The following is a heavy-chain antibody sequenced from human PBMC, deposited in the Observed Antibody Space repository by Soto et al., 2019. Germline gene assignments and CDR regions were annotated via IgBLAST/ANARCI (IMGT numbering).Heavy chain of an antibody. Sequence: QVQLQESGPGLVKPSETLSLTCTVSGVSISSSYWSWIRQPPGKGLEWIGYIHYTGSSNYNPSLKSRVTISVDTSKNQFSLKLNSMTAADTAVYYCTRSNPSTIFGVVGPYGVDVWGQGTTVTVSS. CDR1: GVSISSSY. CDR2: IHYTGSS. CDR3: TRSNPSTIFGVVGPYGVDV. J-gene: IGHJ6*02. V-gene: IGHV4-59*01. D-gene: IGHD3-3*01.